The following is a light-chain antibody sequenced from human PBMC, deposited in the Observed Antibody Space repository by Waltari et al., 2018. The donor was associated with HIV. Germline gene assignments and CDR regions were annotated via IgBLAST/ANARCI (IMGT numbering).Light chain of an antibody. CDR1: KLGNKY. J-gene: IGLJ1*01. V-gene: IGLV3-1*01. CDR2: QDS. Sequence: SYELTQPPSVSVSPGQTASIPCSGDKLGNKYVCWYQQKAGQSPVLVIYQDSKRPSGIPERFSGSNSENTATLTISGTQAMDEADYYCQAWDSSTGVFGTGTKVTVL. CDR3: QAWDSSTGV.